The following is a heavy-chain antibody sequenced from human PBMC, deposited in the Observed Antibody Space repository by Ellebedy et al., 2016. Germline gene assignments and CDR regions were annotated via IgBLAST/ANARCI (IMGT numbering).Heavy chain of an antibody. J-gene: IGHJ4*02. CDR2: IYGNDDK. V-gene: IGHV2-5*01. CDR1: GFSLDTSAVV. D-gene: IGHD1-14*01. Sequence: SGPTLVKPTQTLTLTCTFSGFSLDTSAVVVGWIRQPPGGALEWLSFIYGNDDKRYSPSLRSRLTITKDSSKNQVVLTMTNMDPVDTGTYFCAHRSTNREVDYWGQGTLVTVSS. CDR3: AHRSTNREVDY.